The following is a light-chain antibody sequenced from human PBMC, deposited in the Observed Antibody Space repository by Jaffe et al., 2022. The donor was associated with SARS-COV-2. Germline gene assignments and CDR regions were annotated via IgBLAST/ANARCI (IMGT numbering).Light chain of an antibody. CDR3: QQSYTIPWT. CDR2: AAS. J-gene: IGKJ1*01. V-gene: IGKV1-39*01. Sequence: DIQMTQSPSSLSASVGDRVTITCRASQSITHYFNWYQQKPGKAPKLLIYAASTLQSGVPSRFSGSGSGTDFTLTISSLQPEDFATYYCQQSYTIPWTFGQGTKVEIK. CDR1: QSITHY.